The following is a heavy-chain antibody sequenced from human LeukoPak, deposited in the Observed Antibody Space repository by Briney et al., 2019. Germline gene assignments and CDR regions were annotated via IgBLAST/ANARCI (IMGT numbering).Heavy chain of an antibody. CDR2: ISGSAHKI. Sequence: GGSLRLSCVASGITFSNYAVSWVRQAPEKGLDWVSVISGSAHKIRYADSVKGRFTISRDNSENIVYLQMNNLRVEDTAVYYCAGRPTGYSSGYVHWGQGTLVTVSS. CDR3: AGRPTGYSSGYVH. J-gene: IGHJ4*02. V-gene: IGHV3-23*01. D-gene: IGHD5-18*01. CDR1: GITFSNYA.